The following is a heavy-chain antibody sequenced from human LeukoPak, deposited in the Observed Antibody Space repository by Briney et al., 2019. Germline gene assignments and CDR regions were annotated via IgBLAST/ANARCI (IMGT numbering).Heavy chain of an antibody. CDR3: ARDLIPFGVNSRVGY. D-gene: IGHD3-10*01. J-gene: IGHJ4*02. Sequence: GGSLRLSCVASGFTFSRYGMHWVRQAPGKGLEWVANIWFDGNNKSYADSVQARFNVSRDISENTLYLQMNSLRVEDTAVYYCARDLIPFGVNSRVGYWGQGILVTVSS. CDR2: IWFDGNNK. CDR1: GFTFSRYG. V-gene: IGHV3-33*01.